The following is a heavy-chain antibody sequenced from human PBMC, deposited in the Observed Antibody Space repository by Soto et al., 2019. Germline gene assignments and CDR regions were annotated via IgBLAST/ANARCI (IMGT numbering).Heavy chain of an antibody. CDR2: ISSSGSTI. Sequence: GGSPRLSCAASGFTFSDYYMSWIRQAPGKGLEWVSYISSSGSTIYYADSVKGRFTISRDNAKNSLYLQMNSLRAEDTAVYYCAKYKYYDSSGYLYWGQGTLVTVSS. J-gene: IGHJ4*02. CDR1: GFTFSDYY. V-gene: IGHV3-11*01. D-gene: IGHD3-22*01. CDR3: AKYKYYDSSGYLY.